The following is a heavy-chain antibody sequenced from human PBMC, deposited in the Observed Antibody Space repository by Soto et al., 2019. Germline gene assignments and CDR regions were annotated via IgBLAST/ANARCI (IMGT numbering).Heavy chain of an antibody. CDR1: GYTFTGYY. D-gene: IGHD6-25*01. CDR3: AREGRGRLHPDYYYYGMDV. V-gene: IGHV1-2*04. CDR2: INPNSGGT. Sequence: QVQLVQSGAEVKKPGASVKVSCKASGYTFTGYYMHWVRQAPGQGLEWMGWINPNSGGTNYAQKFQGWVTMTRDTSIGTAYMELSRLRSDDTAVYYCAREGRGRLHPDYYYYGMDVWGQGTTVTVSS. J-gene: IGHJ6*02.